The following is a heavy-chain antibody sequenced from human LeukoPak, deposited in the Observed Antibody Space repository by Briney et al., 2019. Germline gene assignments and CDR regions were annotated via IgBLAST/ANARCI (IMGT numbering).Heavy chain of an antibody. J-gene: IGHJ4*02. Sequence: ASVKVSCKSSGYTFNNFAISWVRQAPGQGLEWMGWINAHTGLTNYAQNLQDRVSVTTDTSTNTTYLELRSLKSDDTAVYYCARVVGSLSMVRGVMDYWGQGTLVTVSS. CDR2: INAHTGLT. CDR3: ARVVGSLSMVRGVMDY. CDR1: GYTFNNFA. V-gene: IGHV1-18*01. D-gene: IGHD3-10*01.